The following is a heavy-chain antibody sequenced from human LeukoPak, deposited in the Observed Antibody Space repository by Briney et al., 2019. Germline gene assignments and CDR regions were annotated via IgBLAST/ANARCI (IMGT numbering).Heavy chain of an antibody. V-gene: IGHV1-46*01. Sequence: ASVKVSCKASGYTFTSYYMHWVRQAPGQGLEWMGIINPSGGSTSYAQKFQGRVTMTRDTSTSTVYMELSSLRSEDTAVYYCARDGDPYYYDSSGSYYFDYWGQGTLVTVSS. J-gene: IGHJ4*02. D-gene: IGHD3-22*01. CDR2: INPSGGST. CDR1: GYTFTSYY. CDR3: ARDGDPYYYDSSGSYYFDY.